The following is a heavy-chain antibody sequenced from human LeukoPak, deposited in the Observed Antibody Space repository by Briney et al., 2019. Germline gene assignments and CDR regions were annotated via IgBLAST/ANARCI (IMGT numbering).Heavy chain of an antibody. Sequence: PGGPLRLSCEASGFTCNTYSMNWAPAAPWKGLEWDSSIDSSGGYMFYADSVTSRFIISRDNAKDSLYLQMNSRRVEDTAVYYCLRGDRRDYWGQGTLVTVSS. CDR3: LRGDRRDY. CDR2: IDSSGGYM. CDR1: GFTCNTYS. V-gene: IGHV3-21*06. J-gene: IGHJ4*02.